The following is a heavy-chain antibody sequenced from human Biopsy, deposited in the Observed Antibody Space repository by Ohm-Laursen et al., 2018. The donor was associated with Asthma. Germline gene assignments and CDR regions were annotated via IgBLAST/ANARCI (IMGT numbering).Heavy chain of an antibody. J-gene: IGHJ3*02. CDR1: GFTFSSYG. V-gene: IGHV3-30*18. D-gene: IGHD1-1*01. CDR3: AKESGSNYAFDI. CDR2: ISYDGSNK. Sequence: SLRLSCAAIGFTFSSYGMHWVRQAPGKGLEWVAVISYDGSNKYYADSVKGRFTISRDNSKNTMYLQMNSLRAEYTAVYYCAKESGSNYAFDIWGQGTMVTVSS.